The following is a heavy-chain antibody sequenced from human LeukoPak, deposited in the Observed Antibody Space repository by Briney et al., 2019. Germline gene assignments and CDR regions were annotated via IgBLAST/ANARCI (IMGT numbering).Heavy chain of an antibody. CDR2: IYSGGST. Sequence: GGSLTLSCAASGFTVCSNHMSWVPQAPGKGREWVSDIYSGGSTYYADSVKGRFTISRDNSKNTLYLQMNSRRAEDTAVYYCARREAYVGATGGDYFDSWGQGTLVTVSS. D-gene: IGHD1-26*01. J-gene: IGHJ4*02. CDR3: ARREAYVGATGGDYFDS. V-gene: IGHV3-66*01. CDR1: GFTVCSNH.